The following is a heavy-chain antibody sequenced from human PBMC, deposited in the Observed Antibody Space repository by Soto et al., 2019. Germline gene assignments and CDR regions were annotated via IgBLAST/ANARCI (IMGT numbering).Heavy chain of an antibody. V-gene: IGHV1-18*01. J-gene: IGHJ3*02. CDR2: ISAYNGNT. D-gene: IGHD2-21*01. CDR1: GYTFTSYG. Sequence: ASLKVSCKASGYTFTSYGISWVRQAPGQGLEWMGWISAYNGNTNYAQKLQGRVTMTTDTSTSTAYMELRSLRSDDTAVYYCARDRAIAYAFDIWGQGTMVTVSS. CDR3: ARDRAIAYAFDI.